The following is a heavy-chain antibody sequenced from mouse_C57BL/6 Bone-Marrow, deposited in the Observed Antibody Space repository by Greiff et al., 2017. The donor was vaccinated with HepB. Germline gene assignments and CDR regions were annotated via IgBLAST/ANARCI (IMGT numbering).Heavy chain of an antibody. Sequence: EVKLVESGGGLVKPGGSLKLSCAASGFTFSSYAMSWVRQTPEKRLEWVATSSNGGSYTYYPDNVKGRFTISRDNAKNNLYLQMSHLKSEDTAMYYCARDGCPCAMDYWGQGTSVTVS. D-gene: IGHD1-2*01. J-gene: IGHJ4*01. CDR1: GFTFSSYA. V-gene: IGHV5-4*01. CDR3: ARDGCPCAMDY. CDR2: SSNGGSYT.